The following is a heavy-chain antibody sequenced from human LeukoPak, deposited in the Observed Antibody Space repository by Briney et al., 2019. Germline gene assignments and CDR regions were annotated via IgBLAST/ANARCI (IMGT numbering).Heavy chain of an antibody. Sequence: PSETLSLTCAVYGGSFSGYYWSWIRQPPGKGLEWIGEINHSGSTNYNPSLKSRVTISVDTSKNQFSLKLSSVTAADTAVYYCARGFCSGGTCYCDGFDIWGQGTMVTVSS. J-gene: IGHJ3*02. CDR3: ARGFCSGGTCYCDGFDI. CDR2: INHSGST. CDR1: GGSFSGYY. V-gene: IGHV4-34*01. D-gene: IGHD2-15*01.